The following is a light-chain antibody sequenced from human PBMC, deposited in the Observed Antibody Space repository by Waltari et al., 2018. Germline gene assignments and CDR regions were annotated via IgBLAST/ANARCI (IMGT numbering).Light chain of an antibody. CDR2: WAS. Sequence: DFVMTQSSDSLAVSLGERAPIHCQSIQSLLYTSNYKNYLAWYQQKPGQPPKLLIYWASTRESGVPDRFSGSGSGTDFTLTISSLQAEDVAVYYCQQYYSRHSYTFGQGTKLEIK. CDR3: QQYYSRHSYT. V-gene: IGKV4-1*01. J-gene: IGKJ2*01. CDR1: QSLLYTSNYKNY.